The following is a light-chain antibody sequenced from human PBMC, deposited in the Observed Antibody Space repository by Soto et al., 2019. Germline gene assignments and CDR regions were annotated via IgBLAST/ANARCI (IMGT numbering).Light chain of an antibody. CDR1: QSISSW. CDR2: KAS. V-gene: IGKV1-5*03. CDR3: QRYDSYPIT. J-gene: IGKJ5*01. Sequence: DIQMPQSPSTLSASVGDRVTITCRASQSISSWLAWYQQKPGKAPKLPIYKASSLESGVPSRFSGSGSGTEVTLTNSSLQPDDFAAYYCQRYDSYPITFGQGTRLEIK.